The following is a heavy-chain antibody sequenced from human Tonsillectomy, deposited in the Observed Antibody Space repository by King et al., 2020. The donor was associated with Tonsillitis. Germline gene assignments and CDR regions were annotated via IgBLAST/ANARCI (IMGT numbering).Heavy chain of an antibody. J-gene: IGHJ2*01. V-gene: IGHV4-59*01. D-gene: IGHD6-25*01. CDR1: GGSISSYY. Sequence: VQLQESGPGLVKPSETLSLTCTVSGGSISSYYWSWIRQPPGKGLEWIGYIYYSGSTNYNPSLKSRVTISVDTSKNQFSLKVTSVTAADTATYYCARVHSDGWWYFDLWGRGTLVTVSS. CDR3: ARVHSDGWWYFDL. CDR2: IYYSGST.